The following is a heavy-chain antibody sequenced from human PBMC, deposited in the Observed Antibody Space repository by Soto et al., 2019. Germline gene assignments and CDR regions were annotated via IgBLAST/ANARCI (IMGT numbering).Heavy chain of an antibody. V-gene: IGHV3-30-3*01. D-gene: IGHD2-15*01. CDR3: ARASCSGGSCYSGDFDY. CDR2: ISYDGSNK. Sequence: GGSLRLSCAASGFTFSSYAMHWVRQAPGKGLEWVAVISYDGSNKYYADSVKGRFTISRDNSKNTLYLQMNSLRAEDTAVYYCARASCSGGSCYSGDFDYWGQGTLVTVSS. J-gene: IGHJ4*02. CDR1: GFTFSSYA.